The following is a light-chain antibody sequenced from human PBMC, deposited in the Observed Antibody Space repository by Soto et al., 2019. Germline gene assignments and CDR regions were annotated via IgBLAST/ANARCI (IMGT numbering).Light chain of an antibody. V-gene: IGKV4-1*01. J-gene: IGKJ1*01. Sequence: DIVMTQSPDSLAVSLGERATINCKSSQSVLYSSDNRNYLTWYQQKPGQPPKLLINWGSTRESGVPDRLSGSGSGTDFALDISSLQAANVEVYYCQQYYNIRKTFGQVTKVDIK. CDR2: WGS. CDR3: QQYYNIRKT. CDR1: QSVLYSSDNRNY.